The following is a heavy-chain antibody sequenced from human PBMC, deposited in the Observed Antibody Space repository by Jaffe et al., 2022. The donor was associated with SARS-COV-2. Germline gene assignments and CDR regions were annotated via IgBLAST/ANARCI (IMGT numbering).Heavy chain of an antibody. CDR1: GYTFTNYA. CDR2: INAGNGNT. V-gene: IGHV1-3*01. J-gene: IGHJ5*02. Sequence: QVQLVQSGAEVKEPGASVKVSCKASGYTFTNYAIHWVRQAPGQRLEWMGWINAGNGNTRYSQKFQGRITITRDTSASIAYVELSSLRSEDTAVYYCLRHHKGNEDNWFDPWGQGTLVIVSS. CDR3: LRHHKGNEDNWFDP.